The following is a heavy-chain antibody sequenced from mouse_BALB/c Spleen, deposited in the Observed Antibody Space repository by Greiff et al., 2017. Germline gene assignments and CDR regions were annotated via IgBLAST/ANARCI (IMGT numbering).Heavy chain of an antibody. V-gene: IGHV5-12-2*01. Sequence: EVKLVESGGGLVQPGGSLKLSCAASGFTFSSYTMSWVRQTPEKRLEWVAYISNGGGSTYYPDTVKGRFTISRDNAKNTLYLQMSSLKSEDTAMYYCARHGGGNYFDYWGQGTTLTGSS. CDR2: ISNGGGST. CDR1: GFTFSSYT. CDR3: ARHGGGNYFDY. J-gene: IGHJ2*01.